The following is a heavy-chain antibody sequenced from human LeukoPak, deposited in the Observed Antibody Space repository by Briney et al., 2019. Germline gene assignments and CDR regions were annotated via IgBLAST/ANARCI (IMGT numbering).Heavy chain of an antibody. CDR1: GGSFSGYY. V-gene: IGHV4-34*01. J-gene: IGHJ3*01. D-gene: IGHD3-22*01. CDR3: VRGTPRFDS. CDR2: INHSGST. Sequence: SETLSLTCAVYGGSFSGYYWSWIRQPPGKGLEWIGEINHSGSTNYNPSLKSRVTISVDTSKNQFSLKLSSVTAADTAVYYCVRGTPRFDSWGQGTIVTVSS.